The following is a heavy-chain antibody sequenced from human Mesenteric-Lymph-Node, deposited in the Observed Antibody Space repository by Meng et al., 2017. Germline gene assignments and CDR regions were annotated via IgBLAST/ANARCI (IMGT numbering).Heavy chain of an antibody. J-gene: IGHJ4*02. CDR3: ARGGYYSFDY. CDR2: IYHSGST. D-gene: IGHD5-18*01. CDR1: GGSISSVYW. V-gene: IGHV4-4*02. Sequence: VQLQEAGPGLVKPSETPSPTCAVSGGSISSVYWWTWVRQSPGKGLEWIGEIYHSGSTNYNPSLKSRVTISVDKSKNQFSLKLTSVTAADTAVYYCARGGYYSFDYWGQGTLVTVSS.